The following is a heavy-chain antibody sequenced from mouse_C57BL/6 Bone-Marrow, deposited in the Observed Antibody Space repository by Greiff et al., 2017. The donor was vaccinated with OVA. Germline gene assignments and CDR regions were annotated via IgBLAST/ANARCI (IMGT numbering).Heavy chain of an antibody. J-gene: IGHJ4*01. Sequence: QVQLQQSGAELARPGASVKLSCKASGYTFTSYGISWVKQRTGQGLEWIGEIYPRSGNTYYNEKFKGKATLTAEKSSSTAYMELRSLTSEDSAVYFCARWDYYGSSDYAMDYWGQGTSVTVSS. V-gene: IGHV1-81*01. CDR2: IYPRSGNT. D-gene: IGHD1-1*01. CDR1: GYTFTSYG. CDR3: ARWDYYGSSDYAMDY.